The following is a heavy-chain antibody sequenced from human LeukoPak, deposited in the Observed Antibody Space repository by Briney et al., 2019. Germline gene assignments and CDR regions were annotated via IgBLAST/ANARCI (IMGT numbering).Heavy chain of an antibody. Sequence: GGSLRLSCAASGFTFSSYAMGWVRQAPGKGLEWLSAISGSGGVTYYADSVKGRFTISSDNSNNTLYLQMNSLRAEDTAVYYCAKYYDYYFDYWGQGTLVTVSS. V-gene: IGHV3-23*01. D-gene: IGHD3-22*01. J-gene: IGHJ4*02. CDR1: GFTFSSYA. CDR3: AKYYDYYFDY. CDR2: ISGSGGVT.